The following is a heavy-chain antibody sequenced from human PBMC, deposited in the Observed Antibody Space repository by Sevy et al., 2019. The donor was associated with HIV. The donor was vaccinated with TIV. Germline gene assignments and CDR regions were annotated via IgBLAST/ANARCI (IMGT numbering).Heavy chain of an antibody. Sequence: ASVKVSCKASGGTFISYAISWVRQAPGQGLEWMGRIIPIFGTANYAQKFQGRVTITADESTSTAYMELSSLRSEDTAVYYCAREGITMVRGVTELDPWGQGTLVTVSS. D-gene: IGHD3-10*01. CDR1: GGTFISYA. J-gene: IGHJ5*02. V-gene: IGHV1-69*13. CDR2: IIPIFGTA. CDR3: AREGITMVRGVTELDP.